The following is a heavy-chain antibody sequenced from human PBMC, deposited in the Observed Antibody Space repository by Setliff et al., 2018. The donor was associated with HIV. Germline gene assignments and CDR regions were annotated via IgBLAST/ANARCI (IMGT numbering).Heavy chain of an antibody. CDR2: IYHSGST. CDR3: AREDGEYTSSPRWFDP. D-gene: IGHD6-13*01. Sequence: SETLSLTCAVSGYSISSGYYWGWIRQPPGKGLEWIGSIYHSGSTYNNPSLKSRVTISVDTSKNQFSLKVSSVNAPDTAVYFCAREDGEYTSSPRWFDPWGQGTQVTVSS. V-gene: IGHV4-38-2*02. J-gene: IGHJ5*02. CDR1: GYSISSGYY.